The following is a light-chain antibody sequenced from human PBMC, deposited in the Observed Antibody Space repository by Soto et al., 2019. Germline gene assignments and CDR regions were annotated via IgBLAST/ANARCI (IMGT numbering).Light chain of an antibody. Sequence: DIQMTQSPSTVSASLGDRVTIVCRASRSVDKWLAWYHQTSGKAPKLLISGATNLQTGVTSRIGGSGSGTDFTLTINNLQPEDVGHYYCQQYYSFWTFVQGTKLDIK. CDR2: GAT. J-gene: IGKJ1*01. CDR3: QQYYSFWT. V-gene: IGKV1-5*02. CDR1: RSVDKW.